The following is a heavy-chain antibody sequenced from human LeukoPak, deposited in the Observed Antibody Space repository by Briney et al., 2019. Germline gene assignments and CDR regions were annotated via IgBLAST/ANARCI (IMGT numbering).Heavy chain of an antibody. J-gene: IGHJ4*02. Sequence: GGSLRLSCAAAGFTFDDYAMHWVRQAPGKGLEWVSGISWNSGSICYADSVKGRFPISRENAKTSLYLQMNSLRAEDTALYYCAKVSYDRYYFDSSGQGTLVTVSS. CDR1: GFTFDDYA. CDR2: ISWNSGSI. V-gene: IGHV3-9*01. CDR3: AKVSYDRYYFDS. D-gene: IGHD3-10*02.